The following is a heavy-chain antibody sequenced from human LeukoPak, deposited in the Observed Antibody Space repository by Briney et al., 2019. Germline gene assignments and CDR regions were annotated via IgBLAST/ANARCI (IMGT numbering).Heavy chain of an antibody. J-gene: IGHJ4*02. V-gene: IGHV4-39*07. CDR2: MYYGGST. CDR1: GGSISSSSYY. D-gene: IGHD6-13*01. CDR3: ARVTSNWPLDY. Sequence: SETLSLTCTISGGSISSSSYYWGWIRQPPGEGLEWIGSMYYGGSTYYNPSLESRVTISGDTSKNQFSLKLSSVTAADRAVYYCARVTSNWPLDYWGQGTLVTVSS.